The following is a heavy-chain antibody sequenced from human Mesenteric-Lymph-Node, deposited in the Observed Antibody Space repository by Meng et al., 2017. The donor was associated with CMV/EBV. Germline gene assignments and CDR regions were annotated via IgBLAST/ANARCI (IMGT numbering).Heavy chain of an antibody. Sequence: GESLKISCAASGFTFNDYNMNWVRQAPGKGLEWVSYISKSGATTFYADSMRGRFTISRDNAKNSLFLQMNSLGAEDTAVYYCVRGRSGSYYDYWGQGTLVTVSS. CDR1: GFTFNDYN. D-gene: IGHD1-26*01. V-gene: IGHV3-48*04. CDR2: ISKSGATT. J-gene: IGHJ4*02. CDR3: VRGRSGSYYDY.